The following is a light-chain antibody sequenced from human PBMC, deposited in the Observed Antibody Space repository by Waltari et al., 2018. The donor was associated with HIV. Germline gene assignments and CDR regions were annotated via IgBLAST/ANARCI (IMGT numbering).Light chain of an antibody. Sequence: QSALTQSPSASGSPGQSVNISCTGANGALSAYNYVSWYQQHSDRPPKLIIFEVTKRPSGVPDRFSGSKSGNTASLFVSGLQPEDEATYFCSSFAGTHKLFGGGTKLTVL. V-gene: IGLV2-8*01. CDR1: NGALSAYNY. CDR2: EVT. CDR3: SSFAGTHKL. J-gene: IGLJ2*01.